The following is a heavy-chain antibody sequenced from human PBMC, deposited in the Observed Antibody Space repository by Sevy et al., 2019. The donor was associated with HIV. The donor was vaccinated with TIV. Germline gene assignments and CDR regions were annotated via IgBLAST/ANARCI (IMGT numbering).Heavy chain of an antibody. CDR3: AKDQIAARPGAFDY. V-gene: IGHV3-23*01. CDR2: ISGSGGST. Sequence: GESLKISCAASGFTFSSYAMSWVRQAPGKGLEWVSAISGSGGSTYYADSVKGRFTISRDNSKNTLYLQMNSLRAEDTAVYYCAKDQIAARPGAFDYWGQGTLVTVSS. CDR1: GFTFSSYA. D-gene: IGHD6-6*01. J-gene: IGHJ4*02.